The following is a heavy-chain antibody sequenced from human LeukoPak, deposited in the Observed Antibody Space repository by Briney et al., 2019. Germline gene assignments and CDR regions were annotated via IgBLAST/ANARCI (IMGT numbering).Heavy chain of an antibody. CDR2: ISGSGGST. V-gene: IGHV3-23*01. CDR3: AKDTGFGELSVLDY. Sequence: GGSLRLSCAASGFTFSSYAMSWVRQAPGKGLEWVSAISGSGGSTYYADSAKGRFTISRDNSKNTLYLQMNSLRAEDTAVYYCAKDTGFGELSVLDYWGQGTLVTVSS. D-gene: IGHD3-10*01. CDR1: GFTFSSYA. J-gene: IGHJ4*02.